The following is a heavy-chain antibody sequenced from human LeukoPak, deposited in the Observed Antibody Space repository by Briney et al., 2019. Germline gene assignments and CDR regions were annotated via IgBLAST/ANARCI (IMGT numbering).Heavy chain of an antibody. CDR3: ARSSGYPFFDY. CDR2: ITTTSDTI. V-gene: IGHV3-48*01. Sequence: MXWXXXXXGEGLAFLSSITTTSDTIYYAHSVKGRFTSSRDNAKNSVYLQMNSLRAEDTAVYYCARSSGYPFFDYWGQGTLVTVSS. D-gene: IGHD3-22*01. J-gene: IGHJ4*02.